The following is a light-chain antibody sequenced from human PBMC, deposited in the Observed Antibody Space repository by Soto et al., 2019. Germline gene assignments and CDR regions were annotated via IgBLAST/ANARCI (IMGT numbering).Light chain of an antibody. CDR2: EVT. Sequence: QSVLTQPASVSGSPGQSITISCTGTSGGIGSYNRVSWYQQHPGKAPKLIIYEVTDRPSGVSNPFSGSNSGNTASLTISGLQAEDAAEYYCSSYTNINTRACVFGTGTKVTVL. V-gene: IGLV2-14*01. CDR3: SSYTNINTRACV. CDR1: SGGIGSYNR. J-gene: IGLJ1*01.